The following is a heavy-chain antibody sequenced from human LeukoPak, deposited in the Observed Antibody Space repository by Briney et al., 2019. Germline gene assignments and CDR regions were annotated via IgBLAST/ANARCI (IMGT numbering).Heavy chain of an antibody. Sequence: GGSLRLSCAASGFTFSGSAMHWVRQASGKGLEWVGRIRSKANSYATAYAASGKGRFTISRDDSKNTAYLQMNSLKTEDTAVYYCTRQGMDYYDSVGRFDIWGQGTMVTVSS. V-gene: IGHV3-73*01. D-gene: IGHD3-22*01. J-gene: IGHJ3*02. CDR3: TRQGMDYYDSVGRFDI. CDR2: IRSKANSYAT. CDR1: GFTFSGSA.